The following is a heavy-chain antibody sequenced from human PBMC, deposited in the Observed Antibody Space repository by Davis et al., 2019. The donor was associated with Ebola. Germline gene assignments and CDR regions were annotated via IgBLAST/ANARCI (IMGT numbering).Heavy chain of an antibody. CDR1: GYTFTGYY. V-gene: IGHV1-69*13. CDR3: ARLHIVVVPAATSYNWFDP. D-gene: IGHD2-2*01. Sequence: AASVKVSCKASGYTFTGYYMHWVRQAPGQGLEWMGGIIPIFGTANYAQKFQGRVTITADESTSTAYMELSSLRSEDTAVYYCARLHIVVVPAATSYNWFDPWGQGTLVTVSS. J-gene: IGHJ5*02. CDR2: IIPIFGTA.